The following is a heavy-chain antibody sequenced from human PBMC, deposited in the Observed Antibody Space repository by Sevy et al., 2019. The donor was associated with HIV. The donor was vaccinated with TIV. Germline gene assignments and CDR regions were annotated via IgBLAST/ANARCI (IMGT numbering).Heavy chain of an antibody. CDR1: GYSFTSYW. CDR2: MNPGDSDT. Sequence: GESLKISCKGSGYSFTSYWIGWVRQMPGKGLEWMGIMNPGDSDTRYSPSFQGQVTISADKSISTAYLQWSSLKASDFALYYCTSLGGNDGSCYHFFDHWGQGTLVTVSS. D-gene: IGHD3-22*01. CDR3: TSLGGNDGSCYHFFDH. J-gene: IGHJ4*02. V-gene: IGHV5-51*01.